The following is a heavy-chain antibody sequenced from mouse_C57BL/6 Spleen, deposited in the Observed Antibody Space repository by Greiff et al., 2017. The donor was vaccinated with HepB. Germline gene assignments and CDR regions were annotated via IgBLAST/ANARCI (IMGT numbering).Heavy chain of an antibody. CDR1: GFTFSSYA. D-gene: IGHD2-4*01. CDR2: ISSGGDYI. V-gene: IGHV5-9-1*02. Sequence: VQLKQSGEGLVKPGGSLKLSCAASGFTFSSYAMSWVRQTPEKRLEWVAYISSGGDYIYYADTVKGRFTISRDNARNTLYLQMSSLKSEDTAMYYCTRDYYDYGGTFDYWGQGTTLTVSS. J-gene: IGHJ2*01. CDR3: TRDYYDYGGTFDY.